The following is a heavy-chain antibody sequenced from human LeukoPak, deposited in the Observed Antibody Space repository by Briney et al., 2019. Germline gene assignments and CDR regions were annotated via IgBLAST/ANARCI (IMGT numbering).Heavy chain of an antibody. J-gene: IGHJ4*02. V-gene: IGHV1-2*02. CDR1: GYTFTGYY. CDR3: GRVDVALGPDY. D-gene: IGHD2-2*03. Sequence: GASVKVSCKASGYTFTGYYMHWVRQAPGQGLEWMGWINPNSGGTNYAQKFQGRVTMTRDTPTSTLYMELTRLTSEDTAVYYCGRVDVALGPDYWGQGTLVTVSS. CDR2: INPNSGGT.